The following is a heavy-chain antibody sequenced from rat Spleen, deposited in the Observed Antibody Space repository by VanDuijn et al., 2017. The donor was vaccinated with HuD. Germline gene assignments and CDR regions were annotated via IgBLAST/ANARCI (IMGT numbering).Heavy chain of an antibody. V-gene: IGHV5-27*01. CDR2: ITSSGGTT. CDR3: TTDLAGQPDY. J-gene: IGHJ2*01. Sequence: EVQLVESGGILVQPGGSLKLSCAASGFTFSDYYMAWVRQAPTKGLEWVGYITSSGGTTHYRDSVKGRFTISRDNAKKTLYLEMDSLRSEDMATYYCTTDLAGQPDYWGQGVMVTVSS. D-gene: IGHD5-1*01. CDR1: GFTFSDYY.